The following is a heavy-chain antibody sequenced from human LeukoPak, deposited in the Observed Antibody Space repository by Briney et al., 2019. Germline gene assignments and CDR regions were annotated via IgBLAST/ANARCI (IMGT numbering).Heavy chain of an antibody. CDR1: GGSFSGYY. CDR3: ARRTTGTTKWFDP. J-gene: IGHJ5*02. V-gene: IGHV4-34*01. CDR2: INHSGST. D-gene: IGHD1-1*01. Sequence: SETLSLTCAVYGGSFSGYYWSWIRQPPGKGLEWIGEINHSGSTNYNPSLKSRVTISVDTSKNQFSLKLSSVTAADTAVYYCARRTTGTTKWFDPWGQGTLVTVSS.